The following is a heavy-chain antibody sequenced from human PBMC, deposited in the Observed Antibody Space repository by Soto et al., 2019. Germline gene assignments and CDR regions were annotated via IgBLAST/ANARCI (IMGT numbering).Heavy chain of an antibody. Sequence: SETLSLTCTVSGGSISSSSYYWGWIRQPPGKGLEWIGSIYYSGSTYYNLSLKSRVTISVDTSKNQFSLKLSSVTAADTAVYYCARQGSANWGSGDVGHYWGQGTLVTVSS. CDR1: GGSISSSSYY. D-gene: IGHD7-27*01. CDR2: IYYSGST. CDR3: ARQGSANWGSGDVGHY. J-gene: IGHJ4*02. V-gene: IGHV4-39*01.